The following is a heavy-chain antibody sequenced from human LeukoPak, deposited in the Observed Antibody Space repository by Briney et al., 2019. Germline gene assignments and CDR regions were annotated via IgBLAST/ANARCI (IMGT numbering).Heavy chain of an antibody. D-gene: IGHD2-21*01. J-gene: IGHJ5*02. CDR2: ISYDGSNK. CDR3: VRALHYSGIDP. CDR1: GFTFSSYA. Sequence: GGSLRLSCAASGFTFSSYAMHWVRQAPGKGLEWMADISYDGSNKYYADSEKGGFTTSRDNSKNTLYLQMNSVRAEDTAVYYCVRALHYSGIDPGGEGTLVSVSS. V-gene: IGHV3-30-3*01.